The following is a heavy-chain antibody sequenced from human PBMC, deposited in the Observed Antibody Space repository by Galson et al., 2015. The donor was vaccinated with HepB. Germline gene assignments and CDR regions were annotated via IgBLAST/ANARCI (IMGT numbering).Heavy chain of an antibody. CDR2: IYPGDSDT. Sequence: QSGAEVKKPGESLRISCKGSGYSFTSYWIGWVRQMPGKGLEWMGIIYPGDSDTRYSPSFQGQVTISADKSISTAYLQWSSLKASDTAMYYCARHLGYCSGDSCYGDYWGQGTLVTVSS. V-gene: IGHV5-51*01. D-gene: IGHD2-15*01. CDR1: GYSFTSYW. CDR3: ARHLGYCSGDSCYGDY. J-gene: IGHJ4*02.